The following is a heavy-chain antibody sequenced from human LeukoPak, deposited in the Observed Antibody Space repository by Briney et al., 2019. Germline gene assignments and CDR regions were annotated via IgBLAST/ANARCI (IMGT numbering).Heavy chain of an antibody. CDR1: GGSISSYY. CDR3: ARGLYPYYWYFDL. Sequence: KPSETLFLTCTVSGGSISSYYWSWVRQPPGKGLEWIGYIYYSGSTNYNPSLKSRVTISVDTSKNQFSLKLSSVTAADTAVYYCARGLYPYYWYFDLWGRGTLVTVSS. CDR2: IYYSGST. J-gene: IGHJ2*01. D-gene: IGHD2-2*02. V-gene: IGHV4-59*01.